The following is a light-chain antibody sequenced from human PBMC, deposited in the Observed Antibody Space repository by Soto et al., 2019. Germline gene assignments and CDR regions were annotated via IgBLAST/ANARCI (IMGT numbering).Light chain of an antibody. J-gene: IGLJ3*02. CDR3: QSYDSSLSGWV. V-gene: IGLV1-40*01. CDR1: SSNIGAGYD. Sequence: QSVLAQPPSVSGAPGQRVTISCTVSSSNIGAGYDVHWYQQLPGTAPKLLIYGNSNRPSGAPDRFSGSKSGTSASLAITGLQAEDEADYYCQSYDSSLSGWVFGGGTKVTVL. CDR2: GNS.